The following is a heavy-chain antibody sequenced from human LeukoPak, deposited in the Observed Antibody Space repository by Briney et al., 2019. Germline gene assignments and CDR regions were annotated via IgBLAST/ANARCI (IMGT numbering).Heavy chain of an antibody. D-gene: IGHD6-19*01. V-gene: IGHV4-59*12. J-gene: IGHJ4*02. CDR1: GGSISNYD. CDR3: ARGSAGIAVAIDY. CDR2: IYYTGST. Sequence: PSETLSLTCTVSGGSISNYDWSWIRQPPGKGLEWIGYIYYTGSTNYNPSLKSRLTMSVDTSKNQFSLQLNSVTPEDTAVYYCARGSAGIAVAIDYWGQGTLVTVSS.